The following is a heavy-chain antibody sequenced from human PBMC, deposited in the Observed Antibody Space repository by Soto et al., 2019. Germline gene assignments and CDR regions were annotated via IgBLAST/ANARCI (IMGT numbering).Heavy chain of an antibody. CDR2: IYYSGST. Sequence: QVQLQESGPGLVKPSETLSLTCTVSGGSISTYYWTWIRQPPGKGLDWIGYIYYSGSTYYNPSLTTRVTISXXTXKXXCSLKLSAVTAADTAVYYCARGGFGNLYRLYGVDVWGQGTTVTVSS. V-gene: IGHV4-59*01. CDR1: GGSISTYY. J-gene: IGHJ6*02. D-gene: IGHD3-10*01. CDR3: ARGGFGNLYRLYGVDV.